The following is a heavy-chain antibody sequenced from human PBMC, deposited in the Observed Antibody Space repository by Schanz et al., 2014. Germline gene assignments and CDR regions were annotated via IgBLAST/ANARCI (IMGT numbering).Heavy chain of an antibody. CDR2: SSYSGSS. CDR3: ASSGYDWWYYYYMDV. J-gene: IGHJ6*03. Sequence: WTWIRQPPGKGLEWIGYSSYSGSSGYNASLESRVTISLDLSKSQVSLTLTSVTAADTAVYYCASSGYDWWYYYYMDVWGKGTTVTVSS. V-gene: IGHV4-59*01. D-gene: IGHD5-12*01.